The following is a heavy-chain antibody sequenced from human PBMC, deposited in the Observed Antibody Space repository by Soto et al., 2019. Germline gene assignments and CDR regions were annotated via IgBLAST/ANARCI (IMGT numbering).Heavy chain of an antibody. CDR2: ISWNSGII. CDR1: GFTFDDYA. CDR3: AKDYPGRKLGYCSGGSCPKVDYYYYYMDV. Sequence: GGSLRLSCAASGFTFDDYAMHWVRQAPGKGLEWVSGISWNSGIIGYADSVKGRFTISRDNAKNSLYLQMNSLRAEDTALYYCAKDYPGRKLGYCSGGSCPKVDYYYYYMDVWGKGTTVTVSS. J-gene: IGHJ6*03. D-gene: IGHD2-15*01. V-gene: IGHV3-9*01.